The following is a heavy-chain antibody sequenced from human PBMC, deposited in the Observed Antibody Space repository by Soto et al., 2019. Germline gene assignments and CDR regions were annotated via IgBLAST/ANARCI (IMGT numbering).Heavy chain of an antibody. V-gene: IGHV3-30-3*01. CDR1: GFTFSSYA. Sequence: PGGSLRLSCAASGFTFSSYAMHWVRQAPGKGLEWVAVISYDGSNKYYADSVKGRFTISRDNSKNTLYLQMNSLRAEDTAVYYCARGGEYCSSTSCYFDYWGQGTLVTVSS. D-gene: IGHD2-2*01. CDR3: ARGGEYCSSTSCYFDY. J-gene: IGHJ4*02. CDR2: ISYDGSNK.